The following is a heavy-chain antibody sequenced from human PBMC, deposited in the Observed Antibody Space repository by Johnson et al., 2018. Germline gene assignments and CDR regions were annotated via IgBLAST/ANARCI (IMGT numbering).Heavy chain of an antibody. J-gene: IGHJ1*01. CDR3: ASYWVGRTDEYYYDSSGYSAEYFQH. V-gene: IGHV1-69*01. CDR1: GGTFSSYA. CDR2: IIPIFGTA. Sequence: QVQLVESGAEVKKPGSSVKVSCKASGGTFSSYAISWVRQAPGQGLEWMGGIIPIFGTANYAQKFQGRVTITADESTSTADMELSSLRSEDTAVYYCASYWVGRTDEYYYDSSGYSAEYFQHWGQGTLVTVSS. D-gene: IGHD3-22*01.